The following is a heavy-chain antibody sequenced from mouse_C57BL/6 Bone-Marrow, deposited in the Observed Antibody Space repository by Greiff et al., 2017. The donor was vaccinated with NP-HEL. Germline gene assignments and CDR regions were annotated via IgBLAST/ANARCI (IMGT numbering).Heavy chain of an antibody. CDR2: IYPGDGDT. CDR3: ARESSRYWYFDV. CDR1: GYAFSSSW. J-gene: IGHJ1*03. V-gene: IGHV1-82*01. Sequence: QVQLKQSGPELVKPGASVKISCKASGYAFSSSWMNWVKQRPGKGLEWIGRIYPGDGDTNYNGKFKGKATLTADKSSSTAYMQLSSLTSEDSAVYFCARESSRYWYFDVWGTGTTVTVSS. D-gene: IGHD1-1*01.